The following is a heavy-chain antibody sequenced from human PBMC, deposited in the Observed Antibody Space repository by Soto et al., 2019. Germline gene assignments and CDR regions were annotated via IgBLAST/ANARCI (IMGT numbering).Heavy chain of an antibody. CDR1: AFIFHSYA. CDR2: IDTTGEK. V-gene: IGHV3-13*01. J-gene: IGHJ6*02. CDR3: ARVIFGDDFAMDV. D-gene: IGHD3-3*01. Sequence: GGSLRLPCAASAFIFHSYAMHWVRQATGKRLECVSGIDTTGEKYYLGSVTGRFTISREDDAISLFLQISSVKAGDTAVYCCARVIFGDDFAMDVWGQGTTGTVSS.